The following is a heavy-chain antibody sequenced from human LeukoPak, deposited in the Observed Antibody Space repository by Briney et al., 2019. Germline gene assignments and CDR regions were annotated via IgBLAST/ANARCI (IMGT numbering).Heavy chain of an antibody. J-gene: IGHJ4*02. Sequence: SETLSLTCAVYSGSFSGYYWSWIRQPPGKGLEWIGYIYYSGSTNYNPSLKSRVTISVDTSKNQFSLKLSSVTAADTAVYYCARGIGGFWGQGTLVTVSS. CDR1: SGSFSGYY. CDR3: ARGIGGF. V-gene: IGHV4-59*12. CDR2: IYYSGST. D-gene: IGHD3-10*01.